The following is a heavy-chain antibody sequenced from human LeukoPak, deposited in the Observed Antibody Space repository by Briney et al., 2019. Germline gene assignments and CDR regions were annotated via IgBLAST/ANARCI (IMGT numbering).Heavy chain of an antibody. J-gene: IGHJ5*02. CDR3: AREGLGYCSNTSCRNWFDP. CDR1: GYTFTNYG. D-gene: IGHD2-2*01. V-gene: IGHV1-18*01. CDR2: ISAYHGST. Sequence: ASVKVSCKASGYTFTNYGISWIRQAPGQGLEWMGWISAYHGSTNYAQKLLGRVTMTRDTSTNTAYMDLTSLSSDDTAVYYCAREGLGYCSNTSCRNWFDPWGQGTLVTVSS.